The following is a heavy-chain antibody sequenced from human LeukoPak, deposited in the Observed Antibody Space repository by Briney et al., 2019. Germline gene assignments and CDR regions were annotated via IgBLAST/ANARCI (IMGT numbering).Heavy chain of an antibody. CDR3: ARVGPDGYNLGAVNY. J-gene: IGHJ4*02. CDR1: GGSFSGYY. Sequence: PSETLSLTCAVYGGSFSGYYWSWIRQPPGKGLEWIGEINHSGSTNYNPSLKSRVTISVDTSKNQFSLKLSSVTAADTAVYYCARVGPDGYNLGAVNYWGQGTLVTVSS. V-gene: IGHV4-34*01. D-gene: IGHD5-24*01. CDR2: INHSGST.